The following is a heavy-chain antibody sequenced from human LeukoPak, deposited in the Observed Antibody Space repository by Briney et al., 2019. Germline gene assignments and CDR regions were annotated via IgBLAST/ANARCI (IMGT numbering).Heavy chain of an antibody. CDR3: ARMYRATHPDSGYDYPRAFDI. CDR1: GYSFTSYW. V-gene: IGHV5-51*01. CDR2: IYPGDSDT. D-gene: IGHD5-12*01. Sequence: PGESLKISCKGSGYSFTSYWIGWVRRMPGKGLEWMGIIYPGDSDTRYSPSFQGQVTISADKSISTAYLQWSSLKASDTAMYYCARMYRATHPDSGYDYPRAFDIWGQGTMVTVSS. J-gene: IGHJ3*02.